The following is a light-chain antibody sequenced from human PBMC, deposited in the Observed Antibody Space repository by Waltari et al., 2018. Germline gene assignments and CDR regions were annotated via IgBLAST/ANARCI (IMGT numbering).Light chain of an antibody. CDR3: ASYAGTNPYV. J-gene: IGLJ1*01. V-gene: IGLV2-14*03. Sequence: QSTLTQPASVSGSPGQSITISCTGSSRDIGDYNYVSWFQQHPDKVPKLLIYEVLNRPSGVSACFSGSKSGTTAFLTISGLQTDDEASYYCASYAGTNPYVFGTGT. CDR1: SRDIGDYNY. CDR2: EVL.